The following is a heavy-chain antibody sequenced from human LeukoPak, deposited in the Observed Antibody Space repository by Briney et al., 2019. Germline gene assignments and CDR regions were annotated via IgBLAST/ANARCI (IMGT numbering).Heavy chain of an antibody. D-gene: IGHD3-3*01. CDR3: ARGYYDFWSGLSWFDP. V-gene: IGHV4-38-2*01. Sequence: SKALSLTCAVSGYSISSGYYWGWIRQPPGKGLEWIGSIYHSGSTYYNPSLKSRVTISVDTSKNQFSLKLSSVTAADTAVYYCARGYYDFWSGLSWFDPWGQGTLVTVSS. CDR2: IYHSGST. CDR1: GYSISSGYY. J-gene: IGHJ5*02.